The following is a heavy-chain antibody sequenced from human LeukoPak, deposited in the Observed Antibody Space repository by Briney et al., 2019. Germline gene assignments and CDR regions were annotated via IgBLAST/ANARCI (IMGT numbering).Heavy chain of an antibody. D-gene: IGHD3-10*01. CDR2: IIPIFGTA. CDR1: GGTFSSYA. V-gene: IGHV1-69*05. Sequence: SVKVSCKASGGTFSSYAISWVRQAPGQGLEWMGRIIPIFGTANYAQKFQGRVTITTDESTSTAYMDLSSLRSEDTAVYYCARDLTMVRGVTTRGFDPWGQGTLVTVSS. J-gene: IGHJ5*02. CDR3: ARDLTMVRGVTTRGFDP.